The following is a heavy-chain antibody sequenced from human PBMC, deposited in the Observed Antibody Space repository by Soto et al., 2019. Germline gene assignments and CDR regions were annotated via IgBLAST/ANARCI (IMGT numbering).Heavy chain of an antibody. CDR1: GGTFSRYS. J-gene: IGHJ6*02. CDR3: AREDRDRETGLVPAAIDGMDV. V-gene: IGHV1-69*08. Sequence: QVQLVQSGAEVKKPGSSVKVSCKASGGTFSRYSITWVRQAPGHGLEWIGRIIPIFGIPTYAQKFQGRVTITADESTSTAYMELSSLRSYDTAVYYCAREDRDRETGLVPAAIDGMDVCGQGTTVTVSS. D-gene: IGHD2-2*01. CDR2: IIPIFGIP.